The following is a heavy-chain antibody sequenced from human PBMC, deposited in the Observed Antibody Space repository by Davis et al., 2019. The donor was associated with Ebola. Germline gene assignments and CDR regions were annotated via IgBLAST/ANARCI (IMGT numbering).Heavy chain of an antibody. V-gene: IGHV3-23*01. CDR3: AKVGYGGTDLNWFDL. Sequence: GSLRLSCAVSGFTLNSYGMSWVRQAPGKGLEWVSGISSSGGSTYYADFVKGRFTISRDDSKNTLYLQMNSLRAEDTAVYYCAKVGYGGTDLNWFDLWGQGTLVTVSS. J-gene: IGHJ5*02. D-gene: IGHD4-23*01. CDR1: GFTLNSYG. CDR2: ISSSGGST.